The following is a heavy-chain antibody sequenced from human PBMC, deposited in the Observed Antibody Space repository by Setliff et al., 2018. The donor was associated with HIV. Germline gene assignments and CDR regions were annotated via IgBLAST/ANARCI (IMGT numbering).Heavy chain of an antibody. J-gene: IGHJ3*02. CDR3: ARDPLYNWHYLHGFDI. CDR2: IFYIWSA. D-gene: IGHD1-20*01. CDR1: GGSISTHY. Sequence: SETLSLTCTIAGGSISTHYWSWIRQPPGKGLEWIGYIFYIWSANYNPSLKSRVTMSIDTSKEQFSQKLNSVTAADTAVYYCARDPLYNWHYLHGFDIWGQGTMVTVSS. V-gene: IGHV4-59*11.